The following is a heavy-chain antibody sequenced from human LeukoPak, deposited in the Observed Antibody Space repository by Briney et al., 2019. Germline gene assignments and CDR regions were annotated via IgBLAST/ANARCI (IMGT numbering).Heavy chain of an antibody. J-gene: IGHJ2*01. CDR2: IYYSGSI. V-gene: IGHV4-28*05. Sequence: SDTLSLTCAVSGYSISSSNWWGWIRQPPGKGLEWIGYIYYSGSIYYNPSLKSRVTMSVDTSKNQFSLKLSSVTAVDTAVYYCARGRGYSYGPYWYFDLWGRGTLVTVSS. CDR3: ARGRGYSYGPYWYFDL. D-gene: IGHD5-18*01. CDR1: GYSISSSNW.